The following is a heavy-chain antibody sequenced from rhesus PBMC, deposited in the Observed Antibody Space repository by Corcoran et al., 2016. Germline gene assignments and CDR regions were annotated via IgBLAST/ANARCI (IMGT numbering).Heavy chain of an antibody. CDR1: GGALSSAYLY. J-gene: IGHJ4*01. Sequence: QVQLQESGPGLVKPSEPLSLLCAASGGALSSAYLYWRRYRQPPGKGLEWICYITYSGRPSYHPALKGRVTISRDTSKNQFSLKLSSVTAADTAVYYYARYGFYSGSPFGYWSQGVLVTVSS. CDR3: ARYGFYSGSPFGY. D-gene: IGHD3-16*01. CDR2: ITYSGRP. V-gene: IGHV4-122*02.